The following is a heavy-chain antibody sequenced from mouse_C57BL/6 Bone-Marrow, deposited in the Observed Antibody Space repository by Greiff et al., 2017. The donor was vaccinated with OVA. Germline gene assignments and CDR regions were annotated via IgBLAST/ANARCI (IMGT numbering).Heavy chain of an antibody. D-gene: IGHD2-1*01. V-gene: IGHV5-4*03. CDR1: GFTFSSYA. CDR2: ISDGGSYT. Sequence: DVMLVESGGGLVKPGGSLKLSCAASGFTFSSYAMSWVRQTPEKRLEWVATISDGGSYTYYPDNVKGRFTISRDNAKNNLYLQMSHLKSEDTAMYYCARGGNYGPYAMDYWGQGTSVTVSS. J-gene: IGHJ4*01. CDR3: ARGGNYGPYAMDY.